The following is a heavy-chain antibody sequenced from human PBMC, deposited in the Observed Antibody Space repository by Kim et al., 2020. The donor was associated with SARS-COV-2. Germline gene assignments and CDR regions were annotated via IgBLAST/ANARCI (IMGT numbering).Heavy chain of an antibody. V-gene: IGHV3-48*02. CDR1: GFTFSAYD. D-gene: IGHD3-16*01. J-gene: IGHJ3*02. Sequence: GGSLRLSCATSGFTFSAYDMNWVRRAPGKGLEWLSFITKSSTTIYYANSVKGRFTISRDNAKNSLYLQMNSLRDEDSALYYCVRDRMGGAFDIWRQGTMVTVSS. CDR3: VRDRMGGAFDI. CDR2: ITKSSTTI.